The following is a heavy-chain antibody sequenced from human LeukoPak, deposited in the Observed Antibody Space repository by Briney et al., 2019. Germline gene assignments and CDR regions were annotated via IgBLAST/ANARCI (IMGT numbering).Heavy chain of an antibody. CDR3: ASSSGTDYVYYFAY. D-gene: IGHD1-26*01. CDR1: GFIVSSNY. J-gene: IGHJ4*02. V-gene: IGHV3-53*01. Sequence: PGGSLRLSCAASGFIVSSNYMSWVRQAPGKGLEWVSVIYTGGSTYYADSVKGRFTISRDNSKNTLYLQMHDLRAEDTAVYYCASSSGTDYVYYFAYWGQGTLVTVSS. CDR2: IYTGGST.